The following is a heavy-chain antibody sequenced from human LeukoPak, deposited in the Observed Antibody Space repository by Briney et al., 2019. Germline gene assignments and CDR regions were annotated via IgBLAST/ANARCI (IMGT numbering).Heavy chain of an antibody. D-gene: IGHD6-13*01. Sequence: SETLSLTCTVSGGSITNYYWTWIRQPPGKGLEWIGYIYNSESTNYNPSLKSRVTISVDTSKNQFSMKLTSVTAADTAMYYCARRRRIAGVGTDALDIWGQGTMVTVSS. V-gene: IGHV4-59*08. CDR1: GGSITNYY. CDR3: ARRRRIAGVGTDALDI. CDR2: IYNSEST. J-gene: IGHJ3*02.